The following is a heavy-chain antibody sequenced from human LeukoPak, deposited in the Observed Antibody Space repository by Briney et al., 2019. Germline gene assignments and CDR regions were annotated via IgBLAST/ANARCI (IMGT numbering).Heavy chain of an antibody. CDR1: GGSFSGYY. CDR2: INHSGST. Sequence: SETLSLTCAVYGGSFSGYYWSWIRQPPGKGLEWIGEINHSGSTNYNPSPKSRVTISVDTSKNQFSLKLSSVTAADTAVYYCARGLAATYPFDYWGQGTLVTVSS. V-gene: IGHV4-34*01. CDR3: ARGLAATYPFDY. D-gene: IGHD6-25*01. J-gene: IGHJ4*02.